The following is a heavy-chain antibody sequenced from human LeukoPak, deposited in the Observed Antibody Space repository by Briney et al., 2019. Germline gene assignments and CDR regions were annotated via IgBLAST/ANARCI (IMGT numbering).Heavy chain of an antibody. CDR1: GFTVSSNY. Sequence: GGSLRLSCAASGFTVSSNYMSWVRQAPGKGLEWVSVIYSGGSTYYADSVKGRFTISRDNAKNSLYLQMNSLRADDTAAYHCARDSDFDYWGQGTLVTVSS. CDR2: IYSGGST. J-gene: IGHJ4*02. V-gene: IGHV3-53*01. CDR3: ARDSDFDY.